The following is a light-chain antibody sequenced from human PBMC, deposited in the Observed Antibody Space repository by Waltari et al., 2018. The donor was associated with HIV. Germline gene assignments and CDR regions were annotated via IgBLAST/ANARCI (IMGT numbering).Light chain of an antibody. V-gene: IGKV1-39*01. CDR3: QQSYSTLT. CDR1: QSIRHY. J-gene: IGKJ4*01. CDR2: GAV. Sequence: DIQMTQSPSSLSASVGDRVTITCRASQSIRHYLNWYQHKPGKAPKLLIYGAVTLQSGVPSRFSGSGSGTDFTLTIFSLQPEDFATYFCQQSYSTLTFGGGTKVEIK.